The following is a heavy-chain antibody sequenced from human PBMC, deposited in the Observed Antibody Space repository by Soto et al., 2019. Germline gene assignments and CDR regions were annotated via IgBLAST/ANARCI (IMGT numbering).Heavy chain of an antibody. D-gene: IGHD2-15*01. CDR3: DRVHFASHPQGGCYRWFDL. CDR1: GGSISSYY. CDR2: IHTSGST. V-gene: IGHV4-4*07. J-gene: IGHJ5*02. Sequence: SETLSLTCTVSGGSISSYYWTWIRQPAGKGLEWIGRIHTSGSTNYNPSLKSRVTMSVDTSKKQFSLKVSSVTAADTAVYYCDRVHFASHPQGGCYRWFDLSGQRTPVTVSS.